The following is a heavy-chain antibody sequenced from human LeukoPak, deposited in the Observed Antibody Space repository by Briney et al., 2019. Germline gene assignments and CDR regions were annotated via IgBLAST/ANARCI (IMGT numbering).Heavy chain of an antibody. CDR1: GFTFSSYG. Sequence: GGSLRLSCAASGFTFSSYGMHRVRQAPGKGLEWVAVIWYDGSNKYYADSVKGRFTISRDNSKNKLYLQMNSLRAEDTAVYYCAKGTVDIDYWGQGTLVTVSS. CDR3: AKGTVDIDY. D-gene: IGHD5-12*01. V-gene: IGHV3-33*06. J-gene: IGHJ4*02. CDR2: IWYDGSNK.